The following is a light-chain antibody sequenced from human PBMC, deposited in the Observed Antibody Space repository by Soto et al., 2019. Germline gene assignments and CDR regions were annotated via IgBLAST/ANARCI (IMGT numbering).Light chain of an antibody. CDR1: QSLLHSNGYNY. J-gene: IGKJ1*01. CDR2: LGS. CDR3: NQALQTAPWG. Sequence: DIVMTQSPLSLPVTPGEPASISCRSSQSLLHSNGYNYLDWYLQKPGQSPQLLIYLGSNRASGGPDRFSGSGSGSESKLNISRGEAEDVGVYYCNQALQTAPWGFGQGTKVEIK. V-gene: IGKV2-28*01.